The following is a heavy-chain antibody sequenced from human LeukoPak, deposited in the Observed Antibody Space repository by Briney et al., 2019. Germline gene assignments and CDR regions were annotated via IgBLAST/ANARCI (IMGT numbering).Heavy chain of an antibody. J-gene: IGHJ5*02. CDR2: IYYSGST. D-gene: IGHD6-19*01. Sequence: PSQTLSLTCTVSGGSISSGDYYWSWIRQPPGKGLEWIGYIYYSGSTYYNPSLKSRVTISVDTSKNQFSLKLSSVTAADTAVYYCARDLREIAVADAWFDPWGQGTLVTVSS. CDR3: ARDLREIAVADAWFDP. V-gene: IGHV4-30-4*08. CDR1: GGSISSGDYY.